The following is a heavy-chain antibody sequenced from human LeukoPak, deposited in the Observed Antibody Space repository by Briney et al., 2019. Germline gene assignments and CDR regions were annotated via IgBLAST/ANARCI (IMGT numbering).Heavy chain of an antibody. CDR1: GFTFSSYA. Sequence: PGRSLRLSCAASGFTFSSYAMHWVRQAPGKGLEWVAVISYDGSNKYYADSVKGRFTISRDNSKNTLYLQMNSLRAEDTAVYYCTTTMVRGVIIGYWGQGTLVTVSS. J-gene: IGHJ4*02. CDR3: TTTMVRGVIIGY. V-gene: IGHV3-30*04. D-gene: IGHD3-10*01. CDR2: ISYDGSNK.